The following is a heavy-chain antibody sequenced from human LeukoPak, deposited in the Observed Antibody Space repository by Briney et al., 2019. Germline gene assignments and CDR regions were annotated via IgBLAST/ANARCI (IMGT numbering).Heavy chain of an antibody. CDR1: GGSISSSSYY. V-gene: IGHV4-39*01. Sequence: PSETLSLTCTVSGGSISSSSYYWGWIRQPPGKGLEWIGSIYYSGSTYYNPSLKGRVTISVDTSKNQFSLRLTSVTAADMAVYFCARLGYSVSWTDCWGQGTLVTVSS. D-gene: IGHD6-13*01. CDR2: IYYSGST. CDR3: ARLGYSVSWTDC. J-gene: IGHJ4*02.